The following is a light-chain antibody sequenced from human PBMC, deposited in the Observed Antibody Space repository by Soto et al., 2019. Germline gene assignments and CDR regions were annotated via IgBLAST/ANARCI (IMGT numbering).Light chain of an antibody. J-gene: IGLJ2*01. V-gene: IGLV2-14*01. Sequence: QSALTQPASVSGSPGQSITISCTGTSSDVGGYNYVSWYQQHPGKAPKLMIYDVSNRPSGVSNRFSGSKSGNTASLTISGLQAEDEAAYYCSSYTSSSPLVFGGGTKLTVL. CDR3: SSYTSSSPLV. CDR2: DVS. CDR1: SSDVGGYNY.